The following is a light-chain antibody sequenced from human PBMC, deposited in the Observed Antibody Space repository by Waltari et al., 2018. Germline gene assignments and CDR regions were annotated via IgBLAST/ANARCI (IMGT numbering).Light chain of an antibody. Sequence: DIVLTQSPGTLSLSPGERATLSCRASQSVSSSYLAWYQQKPGQAPRVLIHGASNRATGLPDRFSGSGSGTDFTLTISRLEPEDFAVYYCQQYGSSPWTFGQGTKVEIK. CDR2: GAS. CDR1: QSVSSSY. CDR3: QQYGSSPWT. J-gene: IGKJ1*01. V-gene: IGKV3-20*01.